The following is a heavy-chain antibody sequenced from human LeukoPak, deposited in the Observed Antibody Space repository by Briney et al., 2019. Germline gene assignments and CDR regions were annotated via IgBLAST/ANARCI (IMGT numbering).Heavy chain of an antibody. V-gene: IGHV3-33*01. J-gene: IGHJ4*02. CDR3: ARGGIYYDFWSAYYTFDY. CDR2: ISYDGNNK. Sequence: PGGSLRLSCAASRFSFNNYGMHWVRQAPGKGLEWVAVISYDGNNKYYADSVKGRFTISRDNSKNTLYLEMNSLRAEDTAVYYCARGGIYYDFWSAYYTFDYWGQGTLVTVSS. CDR1: RFSFNNYG. D-gene: IGHD3-3*01.